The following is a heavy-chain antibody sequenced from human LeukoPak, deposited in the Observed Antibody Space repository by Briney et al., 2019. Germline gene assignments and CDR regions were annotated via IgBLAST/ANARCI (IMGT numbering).Heavy chain of an antibody. D-gene: IGHD3-10*01. CDR3: ARAWAAMVRGVIEGDNWFDL. V-gene: IGHV4-39*07. Sequence: SETLSLTCTVSGGSISSSSYYWGWIRQPPGKGLEWIGSIYYSGSTYYNPSLKSRVTISVDTSKNQFSLKLSSVTAADTAVYYCARAWAAMVRGVIEGDNWFDLWGQGTLVTVSS. CDR2: IYYSGST. CDR1: GGSISSSSYY. J-gene: IGHJ5*02.